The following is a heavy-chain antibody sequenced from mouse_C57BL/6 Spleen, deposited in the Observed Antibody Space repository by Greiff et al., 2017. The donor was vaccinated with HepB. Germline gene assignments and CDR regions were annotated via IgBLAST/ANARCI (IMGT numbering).Heavy chain of an antibody. CDR2: ISSGSSTI. Sequence: EVQVVESGGGLVKPGGSLKLSCAASGFTFSDYGMHWVRQAPEKGLEWVAYISSGSSTIYYADTVKGRFTISRDNAKNTLFLQMTSLRSEDTAMYYCARETYYYGSSSYAMDYWGQGTSVTVSS. V-gene: IGHV5-17*01. CDR3: ARETYYYGSSSYAMDY. J-gene: IGHJ4*01. CDR1: GFTFSDYG. D-gene: IGHD1-1*01.